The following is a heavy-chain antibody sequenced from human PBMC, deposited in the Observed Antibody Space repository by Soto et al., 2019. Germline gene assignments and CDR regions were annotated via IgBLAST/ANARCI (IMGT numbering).Heavy chain of an antibody. D-gene: IGHD1-26*01. CDR3: GRSVVGATGEILYNAMDV. V-gene: IGHV1-3*01. CDR1: GYTFTSYA. CDR2: INAANGDT. Sequence: QVQLVQSGAEVKKPGASVQVSCKASGYTFTSYALHWVRQARGERPEWMGWINAANGDTKYSKKFHGRVTITRDTSASTGYMELSSLRSEDTAVYYCGRSVVGATGEILYNAMDVWGQGTTVTVSS. J-gene: IGHJ6*02.